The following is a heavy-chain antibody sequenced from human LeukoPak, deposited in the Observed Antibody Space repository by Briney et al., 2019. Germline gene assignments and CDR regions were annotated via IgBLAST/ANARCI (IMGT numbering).Heavy chain of an antibody. D-gene: IGHD7-27*01. J-gene: IGHJ4*02. CDR3: ARANWGSVDY. Sequence: GGSLRLSCAASGFTFSNYWMSWVRQAPGKGLEWVANINQDGGETYYVDSVQGRFTISKDNGKNSLYLQMNSLRAEDTAVYYCARANWGSVDYWGQGTLVTVSS. V-gene: IGHV3-7*01. CDR1: GFTFSNYW. CDR2: INQDGGET.